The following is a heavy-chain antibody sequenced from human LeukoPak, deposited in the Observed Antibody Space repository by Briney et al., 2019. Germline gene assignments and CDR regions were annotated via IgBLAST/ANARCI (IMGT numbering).Heavy chain of an antibody. Sequence: GASVKVSCKASGYTFTSYGISWVRQAPGQGLEWMGWISAYNGNTNYAQKLQGRVTMTTDTSTSTAYMELRSLRSDDTAVYYCARETDIVVVPAAMGGWFDPWGQGTLVTVSS. J-gene: IGHJ5*02. V-gene: IGHV1-18*01. D-gene: IGHD2-2*01. CDR2: ISAYNGNT. CDR3: ARETDIVVVPAAMGGWFDP. CDR1: GYTFTSYG.